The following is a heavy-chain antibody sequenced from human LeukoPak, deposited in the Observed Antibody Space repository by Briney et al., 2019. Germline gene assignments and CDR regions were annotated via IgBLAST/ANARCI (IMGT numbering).Heavy chain of an antibody. CDR2: INHSGST. Sequence: SETLSLTCAVYGGSFSGYYWSWIRQPPGKGLEWIGEINHSGSTNYNPSLKSRVTISVDTSKNQFSLKLSSVTAADTAVYYCARLLLFRDAFDIWGQGTMVTVSS. J-gene: IGHJ3*02. CDR1: GGSFSGYY. D-gene: IGHD2-21*02. V-gene: IGHV4-34*01. CDR3: ARLLLFRDAFDI.